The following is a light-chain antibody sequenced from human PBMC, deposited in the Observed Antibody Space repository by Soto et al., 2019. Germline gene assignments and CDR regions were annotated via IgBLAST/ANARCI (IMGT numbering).Light chain of an antibody. CDR1: QSVSSN. CDR2: NAA. Sequence: DILLTQSPATLSLSPGGRATLSCLASQSVSSNLAWYQQRPGQAPRLLLYNAATRATGIPARFSGRGFGTEFTLTISSLQSEDFALYYCQQYNNWPPWTFGQGTKVDIK. V-gene: IGKV3-15*01. CDR3: QQYNNWPPWT. J-gene: IGKJ1*01.